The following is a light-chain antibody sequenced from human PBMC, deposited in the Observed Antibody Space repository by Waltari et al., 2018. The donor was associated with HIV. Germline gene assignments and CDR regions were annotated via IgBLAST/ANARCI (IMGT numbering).Light chain of an antibody. CDR3: SSYRSSSTWV. V-gene: IGLV2-14*03. Sequence: QSALTQPASVSGSPGQSITTPCTGTSSDVGGYNYVSWYQQHPGKAPKLMIYDVSNRPSGVSNRFSGSKSGNTASLTISGLQAEDEADYYCSSYRSSSTWVFGGGTKLTVL. CDR2: DVS. CDR1: SSDVGGYNY. J-gene: IGLJ3*02.